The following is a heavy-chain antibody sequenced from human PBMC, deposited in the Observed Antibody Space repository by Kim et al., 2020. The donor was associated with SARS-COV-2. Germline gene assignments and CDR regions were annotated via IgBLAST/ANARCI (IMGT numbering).Heavy chain of an antibody. D-gene: IGHD5-18*01. CDR3: ARGGDTAMIQPFDF. J-gene: IGHJ4*02. CDR2: LNWNGRIT. CDR1: GFVFDDYG. Sequence: GGSLRLSCAGSGFVFDDYGMTWVRQVPGKGLEWVSGLNWNGRITSYAASVKGRFTISRDNAKNSVYLEMTGLRAEDTAFYYCARGGDTAMIQPFDFWGQG. V-gene: IGHV3-20*04.